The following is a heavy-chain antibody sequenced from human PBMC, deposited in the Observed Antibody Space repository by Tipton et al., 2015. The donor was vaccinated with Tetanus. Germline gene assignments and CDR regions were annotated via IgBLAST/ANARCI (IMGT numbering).Heavy chain of an antibody. Sequence: TLSLTCTVSGGSINDYYWGWIRQPPGMGLEWIGHISHSGSASYNPSLKSRVTISLDTSKNQFSLTLRSVTAADTAVYYCARGGSYHTPPGYWGQGTLVTVSS. J-gene: IGHJ4*02. D-gene: IGHD1-26*01. CDR1: GGSINDYY. CDR3: ARGGSYHTPPGY. CDR2: ISHSGSA. V-gene: IGHV4-59*07.